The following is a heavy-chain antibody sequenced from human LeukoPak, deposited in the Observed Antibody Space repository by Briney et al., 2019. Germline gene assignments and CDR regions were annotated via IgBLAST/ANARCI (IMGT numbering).Heavy chain of an antibody. CDR3: ARDLVGASYY. D-gene: IGHD1-26*01. J-gene: IGHJ4*02. CDR2: IDRNGRER. V-gene: IGHV3-7*01. Sequence: GKSLRLSCAASGFIFGDYWMSWVRQAPGKGLEWVANIDRNGRERYYMDSVKGRFTISRDNARNSLFLGMNSLRADDTGVYYCARDLVGASYYWGQGTLSPSPQ. CDR1: GFIFGDYW.